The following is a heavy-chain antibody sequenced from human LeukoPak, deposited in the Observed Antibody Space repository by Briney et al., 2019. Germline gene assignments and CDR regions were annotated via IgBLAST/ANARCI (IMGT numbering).Heavy chain of an antibody. D-gene: IGHD3-16*01. CDR1: GGSISSGGYY. J-gene: IGHJ4*02. V-gene: IGHV4-39*07. CDR3: ARGLRGRRPDY. CDR2: INHSGST. Sequence: SETLSLTCTVSGGSISSGGYYWSWIRQPPGKGLEWIGEINHSGSTNYNPSLKSRVTISVDTSKNQFSLKLSSVTAADTAVYYCARGLRGRRPDYWGQGTLVTVSS.